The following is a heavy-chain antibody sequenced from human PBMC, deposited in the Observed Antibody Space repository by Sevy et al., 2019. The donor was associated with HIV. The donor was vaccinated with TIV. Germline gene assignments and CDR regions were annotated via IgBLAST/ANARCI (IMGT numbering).Heavy chain of an antibody. V-gene: IGHV5-51*01. Sequence: GESLKISCKGSGYSFTSYWIGWVRQMPGKGLEWMGIIYPGDSDTRYSPSFQGQVTIPADKSISSAYLQWSSLKASDTAMYYCARQAYYSDSSGYFNFDYWGQGTLVTVSS. CDR1: GYSFTSYW. J-gene: IGHJ4*02. CDR2: IYPGDSDT. D-gene: IGHD3-22*01. CDR3: ARQAYYSDSSGYFNFDY.